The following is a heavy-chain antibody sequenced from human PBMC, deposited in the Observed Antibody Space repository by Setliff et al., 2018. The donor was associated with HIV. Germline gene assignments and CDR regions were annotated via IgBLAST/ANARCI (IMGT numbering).Heavy chain of an antibody. CDR3: VRGGGEHYDFLSGHYTPWGDF. CDR2: ISFSGTT. V-gene: IGHV4-59*12. CDR1: GVSTTYY. D-gene: IGHD3-3*01. J-gene: IGHJ4*02. Sequence: PSQTLSPTCTVSGVSTTYYWNWTRQPPGKGLEWIGEISFSGTTNYNPSLKRRVTISIDTSKEWFSLQLTSVTRADTATYYCVRGGGEHYDFLSGHYTPWGDFWGQGTLVTVSS.